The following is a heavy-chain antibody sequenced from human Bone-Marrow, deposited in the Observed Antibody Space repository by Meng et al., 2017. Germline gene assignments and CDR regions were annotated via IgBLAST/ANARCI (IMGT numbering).Heavy chain of an antibody. D-gene: IGHD3-3*01. J-gene: IGHJ3*02. V-gene: IGHV3-9*01. Sequence: SLKISCAASGFTFDDYAMHWVRQAPGKGLEWVSGISWNSGSIGYADSVKGRFTISRDNAKNSLYLQMNSLRAEDTALYYCAKVGPPLRLYYDFWSGYRGMGAFDIWGQGTMVTVSS. CDR1: GFTFDDYA. CDR2: ISWNSGSI. CDR3: AKVGPPLRLYYDFWSGYRGMGAFDI.